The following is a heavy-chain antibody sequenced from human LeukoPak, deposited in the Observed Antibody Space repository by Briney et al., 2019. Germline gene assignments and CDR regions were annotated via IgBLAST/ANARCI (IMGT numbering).Heavy chain of an antibody. V-gene: IGHV4-39*01. CDR1: GGSISSSSYY. Sequence: KPSETLSLTCTVSGGSISSSSYYWGWIRQPPGKGLEWIGSIYYSGSTYYNPSLKSRVTISVDTSKNQFSLKLNSVTAADTAVYYCARSGGYYNWFDPWGQGTLVTVSS. CDR2: IYYSGST. D-gene: IGHD3-3*01. J-gene: IGHJ5*02. CDR3: ARSGGYYNWFDP.